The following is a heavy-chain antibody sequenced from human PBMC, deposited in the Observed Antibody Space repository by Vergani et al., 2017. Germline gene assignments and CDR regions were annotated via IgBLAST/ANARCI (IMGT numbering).Heavy chain of an antibody. D-gene: IGHD3-3*01. CDR3: ARDTTIFGGPAGY. CDR2: IIPNSGGT. CDR1: GGTFSSYA. Sequence: QVQLVQSGAEVKKPGSSVKVSCKASGGTFSSYAISWVRQAPGQGLEWMGRIIPNSGGTNYAQKFQGRVTMTRDTSISQAYMELSRLRSDDTAVYYCARDTTIFGGPAGYWGQGTLVTVSS. J-gene: IGHJ4*02. V-gene: IGHV1-2*02.